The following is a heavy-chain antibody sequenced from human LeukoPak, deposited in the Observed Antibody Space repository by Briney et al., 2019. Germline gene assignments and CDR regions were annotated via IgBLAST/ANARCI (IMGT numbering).Heavy chain of an antibody. J-gene: IGHJ5*02. V-gene: IGHV4-39*07. CDR2: IYYSGST. CDR1: GGSISSSSYY. CDR3: AREGITVTTGWGSWFDP. D-gene: IGHD4-17*01. Sequence: SETLCLTCTVSGGSISSSSYYWGWIRQPPGKGLEWIGSIYYSGSTYYNPSLKSRVTISVDTSKNQFSLKLSSVTAADTAVYYCAREGITVTTGWGSWFDPWGQGTLVTVSS.